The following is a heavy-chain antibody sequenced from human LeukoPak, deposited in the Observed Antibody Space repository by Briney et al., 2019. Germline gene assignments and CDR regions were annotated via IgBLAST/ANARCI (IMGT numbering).Heavy chain of an antibody. CDR3: ARGESSDCTCIDY. Sequence: GGSLRLSCAASGFTVSSRYMSWARQAPGKGLEWVSVIHGDGSTYYADSVKGRFTISRDNSKNTLYLKMNSLRAEDTAVYYCARGESSDCTCIDYWGQGTLVRVSS. J-gene: IGHJ4*02. CDR2: IHGDGST. D-gene: IGHD2-21*02. V-gene: IGHV3-53*01. CDR1: GFTVSSRY.